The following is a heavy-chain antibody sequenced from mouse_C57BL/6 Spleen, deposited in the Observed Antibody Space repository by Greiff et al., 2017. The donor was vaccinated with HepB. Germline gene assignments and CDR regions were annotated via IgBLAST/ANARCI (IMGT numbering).Heavy chain of an antibody. CDR2: IYPGDGDT. CDR1: GYAFSSYW. V-gene: IGHV1-80*01. CDR3: AREGTPYTWFAY. J-gene: IGHJ3*01. Sequence: VQLQQSGAELVKPGASVKISCKASGYAFSSYWMNWVQQRPGKGLEWIGQIYPGDGDTNYNGKFKGKATLTADKSSSTAYMQLSSLTSEDSAVYFCAREGTPYTWFAYWGQGTLVTVSA.